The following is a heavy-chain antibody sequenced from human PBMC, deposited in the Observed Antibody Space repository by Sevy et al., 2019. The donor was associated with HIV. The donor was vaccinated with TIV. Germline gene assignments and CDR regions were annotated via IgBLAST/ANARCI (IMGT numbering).Heavy chain of an antibody. D-gene: IGHD3-22*01. J-gene: IGHJ6*02. CDR1: GFTFSDPW. CDR3: TTDPSLSFARMVVAEGGMDV. CDR2: IKSKADGGTT. Sequence: GGSLRLSCLASGFTFSDPWMSWVRQAPGKGLEWVGRIKSKADGGTTDYAAPVKGRFTISRDDSKNTLYLQMESLQTEDTAVYYCTTDPSLSFARMVVAEGGMDVWGQGTTVTVSS. V-gene: IGHV3-15*01.